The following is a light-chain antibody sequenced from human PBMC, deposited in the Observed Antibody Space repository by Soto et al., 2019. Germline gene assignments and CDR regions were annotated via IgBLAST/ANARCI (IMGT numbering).Light chain of an antibody. CDR1: SGSIASNY. Sequence: NFMLTQPHSVSESPGKTVTISCTRSSGSIASNYVQWYQQRPGSAPTTVIYEDNQRPSGVPDRFSGSIDSSSNSASLTISGLKTEDEADYYCQSYDSRYWVFGGGTKLTV. V-gene: IGLV6-57*04. CDR2: EDN. CDR3: QSYDSRYWV. J-gene: IGLJ3*02.